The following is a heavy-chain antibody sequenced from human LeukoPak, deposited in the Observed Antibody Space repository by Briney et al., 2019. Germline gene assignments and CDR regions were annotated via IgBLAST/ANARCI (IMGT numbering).Heavy chain of an antibody. CDR3: ARGIAAAGTFDY. CDR1: GGTFSSYA. V-gene: IGHV1-69*04. Sequence: ASVKVSCKASGGTFSSYAISWVRQAPGQGLEWMGRIIPILGIANYAQKFQGRVTITADKSTSTAYMELSSLRSEDTAVYYCARGIAAAGTFDYWGQGTLVTVSS. D-gene: IGHD6-13*01. CDR2: IIPILGIA. J-gene: IGHJ4*02.